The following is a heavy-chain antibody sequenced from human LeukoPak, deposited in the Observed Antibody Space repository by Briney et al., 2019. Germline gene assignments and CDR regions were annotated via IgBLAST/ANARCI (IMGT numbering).Heavy chain of an antibody. Sequence: ASVKVSCKASGYTFTAYYMHWVRQAPGQRLEWMGWVNPNSGGTNYAQKFQDRVTMTRDTSISTAYMELHRLRSDDTAVYYCATAPLNGYNSGWYSFDYWGQGALATVSS. CDR2: VNPNSGGT. D-gene: IGHD6-19*01. CDR1: GYTFTAYY. J-gene: IGHJ4*02. CDR3: ATAPLNGYNSGWYSFDY. V-gene: IGHV1-2*02.